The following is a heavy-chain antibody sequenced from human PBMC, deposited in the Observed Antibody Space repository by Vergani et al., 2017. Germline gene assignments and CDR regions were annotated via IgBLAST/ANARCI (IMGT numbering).Heavy chain of an antibody. J-gene: IGHJ5*02. CDR3: SSDTHSGQRADR. CDR1: FDSIRNLY. Sequence: QVQLQESGPGLVKSSETLSLPCSVSFDSIRNLYCNWIRQPPGKGLEWIGSSHYSENTNYNPSLKTRVTISVDTSKNQFSLTLTSVTAADTAVYYCSSDTHSGQRADRWGQGTLVTVTS. CDR2: SHYSENT. D-gene: IGHD6-19*01. V-gene: IGHV4-59*11.